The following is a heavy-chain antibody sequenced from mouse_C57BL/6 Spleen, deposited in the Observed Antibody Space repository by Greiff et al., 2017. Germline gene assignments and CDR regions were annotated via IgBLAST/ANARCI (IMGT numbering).Heavy chain of an antibody. CDR1: GYTFTSYW. J-gene: IGHJ4*01. CDR2: IYPGSGST. CDR3: ARRAYDGYYVEGAMDY. V-gene: IGHV1-55*01. Sequence: QVQLQQSGAELVKPGASVKMSCKASGYTFTSYWITWVKQRPGQGLEWIGDIYPGSGSTNYNEKFKSKATLTVDTSSSTAYMQLSSLTSEDSAVYYCARRAYDGYYVEGAMDYWGQGTSVTVSS. D-gene: IGHD2-3*01.